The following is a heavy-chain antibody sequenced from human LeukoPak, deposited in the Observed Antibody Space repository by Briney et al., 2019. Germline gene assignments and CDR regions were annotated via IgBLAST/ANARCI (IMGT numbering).Heavy chain of an antibody. D-gene: IGHD4-23*01. CDR1: SGSISSYY. V-gene: IGHV4-59*01. CDR3: ARGNGGNSGDPSVEIDY. CDR2: IYYSGST. Sequence: SETLSLTCTVSSGSISSYYWSWIRQPPGKGLEWIGYIYYSGSTNYNPSLKSRVTISVDTSKNQFSLKLSSVTAADTAVYYCARGNGGNSGDPSVEIDYWGQGTLVTVS. J-gene: IGHJ4*02.